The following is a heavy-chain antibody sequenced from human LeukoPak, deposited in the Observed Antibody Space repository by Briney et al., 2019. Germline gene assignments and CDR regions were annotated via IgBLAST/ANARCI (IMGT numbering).Heavy chain of an antibody. CDR3: ARGGVRSNWNEQYNWFDP. Sequence: SETLSLTCTVSGGSISSSSYYWGWIRQPPGKGLEWIGSIYYSGSTYYNPSLKSRVTISVDTSKNQFSLKLSSVTAEDTAVYYCARGGVRSNWNEQYNWFDPWGQGTLVTVSS. J-gene: IGHJ5*02. V-gene: IGHV4-39*07. CDR1: GGSISSSSYY. CDR2: IYYSGST. D-gene: IGHD1-1*01.